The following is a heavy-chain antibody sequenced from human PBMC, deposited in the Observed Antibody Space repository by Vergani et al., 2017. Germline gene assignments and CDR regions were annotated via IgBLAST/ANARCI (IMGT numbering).Heavy chain of an antibody. J-gene: IGHJ3*02. V-gene: IGHV3-23*01. D-gene: IGHD5-24*01. CDR3: ARDHRDYNNYPGTFDI. CDR2: LTASGSGI. CDR1: GFAFSRYA. Sequence: EVQLLESGGRLVQPGGSLRLSCVASGFAFSRYAMSWVRQAPGKGLEWVSGLTASGSGISYADSVRGRFTISRDNSKNTLFLQMDSLRAEYTAVYYCARDHRDYNNYPGTFDIWGQGSMVTVSS.